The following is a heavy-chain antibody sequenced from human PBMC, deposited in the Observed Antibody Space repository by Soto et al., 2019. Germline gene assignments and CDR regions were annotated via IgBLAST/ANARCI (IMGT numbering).Heavy chain of an antibody. Sequence: ASVKVSCKTSGYTFTNNVIHWLRQAPGQTLEWMGWIHTAKGNTKYSQKFEARVTLTRDTAASTAYMELNSLRSDDTAVYYSARDPIWTYTWNYARLNYLDPWGQGTLVTVSS. J-gene: IGHJ5*02. CDR3: ARDPIWTYTWNYARLNYLDP. D-gene: IGHD1-7*01. CDR1: GYTFTNNV. CDR2: IHTAKGNT. V-gene: IGHV1-3*04.